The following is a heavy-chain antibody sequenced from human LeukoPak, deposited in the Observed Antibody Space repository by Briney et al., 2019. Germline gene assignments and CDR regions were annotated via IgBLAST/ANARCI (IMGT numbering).Heavy chain of an antibody. D-gene: IGHD3-10*01. CDR2: ISVSGDST. Sequence: GGSLRLSCAASGFSLSTNAMTWVRQAPGKGLGWVSTISVSGDSTFYADSVQGRFTISRDTSKNSLSLHMNSLRAEDTAVYFCARRGGRNGWGDFDYWGQGTLVTVSS. V-gene: IGHV3-23*01. CDR3: ARRGGRNGWGDFDY. CDR1: GFSLSTNA. J-gene: IGHJ4*02.